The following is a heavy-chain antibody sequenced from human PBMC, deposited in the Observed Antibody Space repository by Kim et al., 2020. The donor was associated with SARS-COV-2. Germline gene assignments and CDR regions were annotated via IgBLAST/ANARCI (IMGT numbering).Heavy chain of an antibody. CDR2: ISSSSSTI. CDR3: ARDVGGKYYDILTGYYNVHVPLGMDV. Sequence: GGSLRLSCAASGFTFSSYSMNWVRQAPGKGLEWVSYISSSSSTIYYADSVKGRFTISRDNAKNSLYLQMNSLRAEDTAVYYCARDVGGKYYDILTGYYNVHVPLGMDVWGQGTTVTVSS. J-gene: IGHJ6*02. V-gene: IGHV3-48*04. D-gene: IGHD3-9*01. CDR1: GFTFSSYS.